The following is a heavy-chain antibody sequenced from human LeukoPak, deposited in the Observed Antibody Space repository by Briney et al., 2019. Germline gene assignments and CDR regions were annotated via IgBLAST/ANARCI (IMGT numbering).Heavy chain of an antibody. CDR3: ARANLYSSGWSILYYFDY. V-gene: IGHV4-59*01. CDR1: GGSISSYY. CDR2: IYYSGST. J-gene: IGHJ4*02. Sequence: PSETLSLTCTVSGGSISSYYWSWIRQPPGKGLEWIGYIYYSGSTNYNPSLKSRVTISVDTSKNQFSLKLSSVTAADTAVYYCARANLYSSGWSILYYFDYWGQGTLVTVSS. D-gene: IGHD6-19*01.